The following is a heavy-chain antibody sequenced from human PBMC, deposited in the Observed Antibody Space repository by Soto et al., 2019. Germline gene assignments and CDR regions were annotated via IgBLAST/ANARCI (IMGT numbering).Heavy chain of an antibody. V-gene: IGHV3-9*01. CDR1: GFPFDDNA. J-gene: IGHJ3*01. CDR2: INWNSNRV. Sequence: EVPLVESGGDLVQPGGSLRLSCTASGFPFDDNAMHWVRHTPGRGLEWVAGINWNSNRVMYGNSVKGRFTISRDNAKNSLYLQRNRLRPEDTALDCCVKDMENSAWPTGDAGDVWGQGTMVTVSS. CDR3: VKDMENSAWPTGDAGDV. D-gene: IGHD3-3*01.